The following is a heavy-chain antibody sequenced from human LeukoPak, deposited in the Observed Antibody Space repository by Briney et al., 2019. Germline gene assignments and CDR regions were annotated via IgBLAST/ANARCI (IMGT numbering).Heavy chain of an antibody. CDR1: GYTFTGYY. CDR2: INPNSGGT. CDR3: ARGQKYIYGYTVTELGSRYFDY. J-gene: IGHJ4*02. Sequence: APVKVSCKASGYTFTGYYMHWVRQAPGQGLEWMGWINPNSGGTNYAQKFQGRVTMTRGTSISTAYMELSRLRSDDTAVYYCARGQKYIYGYTVTELGSRYFDYWGQGTLVTVSS. V-gene: IGHV1-2*02. D-gene: IGHD5-18*01.